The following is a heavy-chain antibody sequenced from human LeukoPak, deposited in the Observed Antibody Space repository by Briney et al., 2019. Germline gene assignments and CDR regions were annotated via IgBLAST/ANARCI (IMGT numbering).Heavy chain of an antibody. CDR3: AGYCSGGSCYTAFFQY. Sequence: GGSLRLSCAASGFTFSSYGMHWVRQAPGKGLEWVAVIWYDGSNKYYADSVKGRFTISRDNSKNTLYLQMNSLRAEDTAVYYCAGYCSGGSCYTAFFQYWGQGTLVTVSS. D-gene: IGHD2-15*01. CDR1: GFTFSSYG. J-gene: IGHJ1*01. CDR2: IWYDGSNK. V-gene: IGHV3-33*01.